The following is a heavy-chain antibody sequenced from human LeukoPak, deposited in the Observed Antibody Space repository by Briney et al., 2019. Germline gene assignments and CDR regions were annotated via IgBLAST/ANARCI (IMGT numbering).Heavy chain of an antibody. CDR2: ISYDGSNK. Sequence: GGSLRLSCAASGFTFSSYAMHWVRQAPGKGLEWVAVISYDGSNKYYADSVKGRFTISRDNSKNTLYLQMNSLRAEDTAVYYCAFLNTRWFDYWGQGTLVTVSS. D-gene: IGHD2/OR15-2a*01. V-gene: IGHV3-30-3*01. J-gene: IGHJ4*02. CDR1: GFTFSSYA. CDR3: AFLNTRWFDY.